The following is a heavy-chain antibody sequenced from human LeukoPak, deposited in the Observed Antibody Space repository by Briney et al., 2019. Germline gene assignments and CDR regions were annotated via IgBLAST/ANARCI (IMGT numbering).Heavy chain of an antibody. CDR1: GYAFATYD. D-gene: IGHD6-13*01. V-gene: IGHV1-8*01. J-gene: IGHJ5*02. CDR2: MNPNSGKT. Sequence: ASVKVSCKASGYAFATYDINWVRQATRHGLEWMGWMNPNSGKTGYAQKFQGRVTMTRDITINTAYMALSSLMSAAQAVYCFTRGAAGILLGTWGQGTLVTVSS. CDR3: TRGAAGILLGT.